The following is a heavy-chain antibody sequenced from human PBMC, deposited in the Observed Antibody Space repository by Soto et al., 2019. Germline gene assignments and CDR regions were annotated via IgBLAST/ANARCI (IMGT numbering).Heavy chain of an antibody. J-gene: IGHJ3*02. CDR3: VRYDRINMKPYSPEGFHI. CDR2: VYYGGAIFYSGNI. CDR1: GDSISSSNSH. V-gene: IGHV4-39*01. D-gene: IGHD3-3*02. Sequence: KPSETRSLTCTVSGDSISSSNSHWGWTRQPPGKGLEYIGSVYYGGAIFYSGNIYYNPSLKSRVTISVDTSKNQFSLRLSSVTAADTGVYYCVRYDRINMKPYSPEGFHIWGQGTMVTVSS.